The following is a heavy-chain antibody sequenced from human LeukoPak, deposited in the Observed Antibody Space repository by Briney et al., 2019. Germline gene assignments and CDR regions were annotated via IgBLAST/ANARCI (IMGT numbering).Heavy chain of an antibody. CDR1: GGSISGYY. CDR3: ARTDCSGGSCYSGFDY. D-gene: IGHD2-15*01. V-gene: IGHV4-59*06. Sequence: SETLSLTCTVSGGSISGYYWSWIRQPPGKGLEWIGYVYYTGSTFYSPSLKSRVIVSVDTSKNQFSLKLSSVTAADTAVYYCARTDCSGGSCYSGFDYWGQGTLVTVSS. J-gene: IGHJ4*02. CDR2: VYYTGST.